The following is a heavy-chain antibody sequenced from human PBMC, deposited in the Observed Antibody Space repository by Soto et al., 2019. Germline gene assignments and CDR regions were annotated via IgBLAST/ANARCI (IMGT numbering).Heavy chain of an antibody. CDR2: IYYSGST. J-gene: IGHJ3*02. V-gene: IGHV4-59*08. D-gene: IGHD4-17*01. CDR1: GGSSSSYY. Sequence: QVQLQESGRGLVKPSETLSLPCTVSGGSSSSYYWSWIRQPPGKGLEWIGYIYYSGSTNYNPSLKGRVTRSVDTSTNQFSLKLSSVTAADTAVYDCARRRYGDYRLDAFDIWGQGTMVTVSS. CDR3: ARRRYGDYRLDAFDI.